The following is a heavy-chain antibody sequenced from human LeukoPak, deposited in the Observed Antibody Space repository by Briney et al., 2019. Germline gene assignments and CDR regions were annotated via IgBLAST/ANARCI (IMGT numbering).Heavy chain of an antibody. CDR2: INPSGGST. Sequence: ASVKVSCKASGYTFTSYYMHWVRQAPGQGLEWMGIINPSGGSTSYAQKFQGRVTMTRDTSISTAYMELSRLTSDDTAVYFCARVLWGYSGYDPTAYYYMDVWGRGTTVTVSS. CDR1: GYTFTSYY. D-gene: IGHD5-12*01. CDR3: ARVLWGYSGYDPTAYYYMDV. V-gene: IGHV1-46*01. J-gene: IGHJ6*03.